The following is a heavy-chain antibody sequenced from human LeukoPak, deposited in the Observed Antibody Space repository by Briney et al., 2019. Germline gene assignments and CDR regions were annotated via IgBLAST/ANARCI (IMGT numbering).Heavy chain of an antibody. CDR1: GFTFSDAW. D-gene: IGHD2-15*01. J-gene: IGHJ6*03. V-gene: IGHV3-15*01. CDR3: ATHPEVLFSISCRPWYLYYYMDV. Sequence: PGGSLRLSRAASGFTFSDAWMSGVRQAPGRGLEWGGRIKSKSDGRTTDYAAPVKDRFTISRDDSNDTLFLMMNSLQADDTAVVYCATHPEVLFSISCRPWYLYYYMDVWGKGPTVTVSS. CDR2: IKSKSDGRTT.